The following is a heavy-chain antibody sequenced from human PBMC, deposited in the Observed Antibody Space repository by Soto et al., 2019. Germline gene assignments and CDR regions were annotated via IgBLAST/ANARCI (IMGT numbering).Heavy chain of an antibody. V-gene: IGHV1-69*13. Sequence: SVKVSCTTSGGTFSSYAIRLVRQAPGQGLECMGGIIPIFGTANYAQKFQGRVTITSDESTSTAYMELSSLRSEDTAVYYCARSRGYYASSGYFLAFDLWGQGTMVTVSS. D-gene: IGHD3-22*01. CDR1: GGTFSSYA. CDR2: IIPIFGTA. CDR3: ARSRGYYASSGYFLAFDL. J-gene: IGHJ3*01.